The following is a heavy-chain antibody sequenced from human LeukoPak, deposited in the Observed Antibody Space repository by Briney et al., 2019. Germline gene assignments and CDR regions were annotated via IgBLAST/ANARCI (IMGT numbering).Heavy chain of an antibody. J-gene: IGHJ4*02. CDR2: IYTSGST. V-gene: IGHV4-4*07. D-gene: IGHD6-19*01. CDR3: AREGEGGIAVAGTYFDY. CDR1: GGSISSYY. Sequence: PSETLSLTCTVSGGSISSYYWSWIRQPAGKGLEWIGRIYTSGSTNYNPSLKSRVTMSVDTSKNQFSLKLSSVTAADTAVYYCAREGEGGIAVAGTYFDYWGQGTLVTVSS.